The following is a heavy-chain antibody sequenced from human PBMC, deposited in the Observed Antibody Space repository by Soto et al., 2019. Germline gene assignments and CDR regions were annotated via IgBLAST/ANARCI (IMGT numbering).Heavy chain of an antibody. V-gene: IGHV3-11*01. Sequence: GGSLRLSCAASGFTFSDYYMSWIRQAPGKGLEWVSYISSSGSTIYYADSVKGRFTISRDNAKNSLYLQMNSLRAEDTAVYYCARDIGLNTIFGLLAGPGAFDIWGQGTMVTVSS. CDR1: GFTFSDYY. J-gene: IGHJ3*02. CDR2: ISSSGSTI. D-gene: IGHD3-3*01. CDR3: ARDIGLNTIFGLLAGPGAFDI.